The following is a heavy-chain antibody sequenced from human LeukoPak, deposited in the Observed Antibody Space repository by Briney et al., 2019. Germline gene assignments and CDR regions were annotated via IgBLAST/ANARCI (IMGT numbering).Heavy chain of an antibody. Sequence: PGGSLRLSCAASGFTFSSYAMHWVRQAPGKGLEYVSAISSNGGSTSYANSVKGRFTISRDNSKNTLYLQMNSLRAEDTAVYYCATASYSSSWYYFDYWGQGTLVTVSS. CDR2: ISSNGGST. V-gene: IGHV3-64*01. CDR3: ATASYSSSWYYFDY. D-gene: IGHD6-13*01. J-gene: IGHJ4*02. CDR1: GFTFSSYA.